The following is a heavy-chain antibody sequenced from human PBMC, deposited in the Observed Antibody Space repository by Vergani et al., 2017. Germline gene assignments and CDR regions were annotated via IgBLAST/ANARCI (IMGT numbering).Heavy chain of an antibody. CDR1: GGSISSYY. J-gene: IGHJ4*02. D-gene: IGHD3-10*02. CDR3: ARHLEGCPGSYLGGFGGCFYFDY. Sequence: QVQLQESGPGLVKPSETLSLTCTVSGGSISSYYWSWIRQPPGKGLEWIGYIYYSGSTNYNPSLKSRVTISVDTSKNQFSLQLNSVTPEDTAVYYCARHLEGCPGSYLGGFGGCFYFDYWGQGTLVTVSS. CDR2: IYYSGST. V-gene: IGHV4-59*08.